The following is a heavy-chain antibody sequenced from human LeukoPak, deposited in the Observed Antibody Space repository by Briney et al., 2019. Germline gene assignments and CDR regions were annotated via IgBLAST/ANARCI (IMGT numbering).Heavy chain of an antibody. J-gene: IGHJ5*02. V-gene: IGHV4-61*02. Sequence: SQTLSLTCTVSGGSISSGSYYWSWIRQPAGKGLEWIGRIYTSGSTNYNPSLKSRVTISVDTSKNQFSLKLSSVTAADTAVYYCARGTLTYYYGSGDEPDHWGQGTLVTVSS. CDR1: GGSISSGSYY. CDR3: ARGTLTYYYGSGDEPDH. D-gene: IGHD3-10*01. CDR2: IYTSGST.